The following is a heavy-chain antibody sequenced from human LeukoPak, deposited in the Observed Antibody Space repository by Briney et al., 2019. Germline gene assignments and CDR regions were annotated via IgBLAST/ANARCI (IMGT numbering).Heavy chain of an antibody. CDR3: ARLSGAPIRHPIYHFDY. CDR2: IYHSGST. CDR1: SYSISSGYY. D-gene: IGHD2-2*02. V-gene: IGHV4-38-2*01. Sequence: SETLSLTCAVSSYSISSGYYWGWIRQPPGKGLEWVGNIYHSGSTYKDPSLKSRVTISADTSKNQFSLNLSSVTAADTAMYYCARLSGAPIRHPIYHFDYWGQGTLVTVSS. J-gene: IGHJ4*02.